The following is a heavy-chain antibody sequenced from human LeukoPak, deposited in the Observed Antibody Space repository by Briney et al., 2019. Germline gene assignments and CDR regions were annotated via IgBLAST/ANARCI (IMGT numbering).Heavy chain of an antibody. V-gene: IGHV1-18*01. CDR2: ISAYNGNT. D-gene: IGHD5-18*01. J-gene: IGHJ4*02. CDR3: ARDFRVRGYSYGSSGY. Sequence: ASVKVSCKASGYTFTSYGISWVRQAPGQGLEWMGWISAYNGNTNYAQKLQGRVTMTTDTSTSAAYMELRSLRSDDTAVYYCARDFRVRGYSYGSSGYRGQGTLVTVSS. CDR1: GYTFTSYG.